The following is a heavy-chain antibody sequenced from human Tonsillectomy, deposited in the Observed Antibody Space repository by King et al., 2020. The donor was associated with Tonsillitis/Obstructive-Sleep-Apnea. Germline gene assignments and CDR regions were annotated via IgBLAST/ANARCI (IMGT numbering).Heavy chain of an antibody. CDR3: AHSPRDYGDYVGYFDY. V-gene: IGHV2-5*02. Sequence: ITLKESGPTLVKPTQTLTLTCTFSGFSLSTSGVGVGWIRQPPGKALEWLALIYWDDDKRYNPSLKSRLTITKDSSKNQVVLTMTHMDPVDTATYYCAHSPRDYGDYVGYFDYWGQGTLVTVSS. D-gene: IGHD4-17*01. J-gene: IGHJ4*02. CDR1: GFSLSTSGVG. CDR2: IYWDDDK.